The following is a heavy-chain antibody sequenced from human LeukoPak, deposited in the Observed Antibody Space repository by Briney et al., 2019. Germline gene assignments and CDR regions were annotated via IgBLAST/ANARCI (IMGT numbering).Heavy chain of an antibody. J-gene: IGHJ4*02. CDR1: GFTFSDYD. D-gene: IGHD2-21*01. CDR2: MTTTSSYI. Sequence: PGGSLRLSCAASGFTFSDYDMSWVRQAPGKGLEWVSSMTTTSSYIYYADSVKGRFTISRDNAKNSLYLQMNSLRAEDTALYYCVNSLGAIDNWGQGTLVSVPS. CDR3: VNSLGAIDN. V-gene: IGHV3-21*01.